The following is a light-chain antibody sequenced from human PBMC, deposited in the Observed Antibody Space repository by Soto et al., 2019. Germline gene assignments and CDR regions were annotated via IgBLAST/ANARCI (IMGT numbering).Light chain of an antibody. V-gene: IGKV3-15*01. CDR1: QGVSRK. J-gene: IGKJ4*01. CDR3: QQYHTWPIT. Sequence: EIVMTQSPATLSVAPGERVTHSCRASQGVSRKLAWYQHKSGQAPRLLISGASTGATGIPARFSGSGSGTEFTLTISSLQSEDCAIYYCQQYHTWPITFGGGTKVEIK. CDR2: GAS.